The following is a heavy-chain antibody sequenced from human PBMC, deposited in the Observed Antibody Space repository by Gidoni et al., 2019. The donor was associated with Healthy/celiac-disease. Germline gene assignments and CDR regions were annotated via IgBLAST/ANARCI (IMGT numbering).Heavy chain of an antibody. CDR1: VGPFSGYY. Sequence: QVQLQQWGAGLLKPSDTLSLTCAVYVGPFSGYYWTWIRQPPGKGLEWIGEINHSGSTNYNPSLKSRVTISVDTSKNQFSLKLSSVTAADTAVYYCARGRYYYDSSGYRGRVGYFDYWGQGTLVTVSS. D-gene: IGHD3-22*01. CDR2: INHSGST. J-gene: IGHJ4*02. CDR3: ARGRYYYDSSGYRGRVGYFDY. V-gene: IGHV4-34*01.